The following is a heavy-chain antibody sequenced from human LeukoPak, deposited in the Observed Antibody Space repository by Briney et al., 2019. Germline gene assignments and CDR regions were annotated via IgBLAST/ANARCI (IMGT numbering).Heavy chain of an antibody. CDR3: ARGLVDGDTYYYGSGSQRGGAFDI. CDR2: IYYSGST. CDR1: GGSFSSYY. Sequence: SETLSLTCTVSGGSFSSYYWNWIRQPPGKGLEWIGYIYYSGSTNYNPSLKSRVTISVDTSKNQFSLKLSSVTAADTAVYYCARGLVDGDTYYYGSGSQRGGAFDIWGQGTMVTVSS. J-gene: IGHJ3*02. D-gene: IGHD3-10*01. V-gene: IGHV4-59*01.